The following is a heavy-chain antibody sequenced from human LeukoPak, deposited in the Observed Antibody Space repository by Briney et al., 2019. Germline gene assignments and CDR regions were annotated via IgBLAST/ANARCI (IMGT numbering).Heavy chain of an antibody. Sequence: SETLSLTCTVSGASISSYYWSWIRQPPGKGLEWIGDIYYSGSIKYNPSLKSRVTMSVDTSKNQFSLKLSSVTAADTAVYYCTRSTNLEAFDIWGQGTMVTVSS. D-gene: IGHD2-8*01. J-gene: IGHJ3*02. CDR1: GASISSYY. CDR3: TRSTNLEAFDI. V-gene: IGHV4-59*01. CDR2: IYYSGSI.